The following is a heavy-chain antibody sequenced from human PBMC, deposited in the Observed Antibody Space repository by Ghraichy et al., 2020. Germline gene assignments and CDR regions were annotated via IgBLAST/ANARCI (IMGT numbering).Heavy chain of an antibody. V-gene: IGHV3-21*01. D-gene: IGHD6-6*01. CDR1: GFTFSSYS. CDR3: ARAYSSSSLIKDYYYYGMDV. CDR2: ISSSSSYI. J-gene: IGHJ6*02. Sequence: GGSLRLSCAASGFTFSSYSMNWVRQAPGKGLEWVSSISSSSSYIYYADSVKGRFTISRDNAKNSLYLQMNSLRAEDTAVYYCARAYSSSSLIKDYYYYGMDVWGQGTTVTVSS.